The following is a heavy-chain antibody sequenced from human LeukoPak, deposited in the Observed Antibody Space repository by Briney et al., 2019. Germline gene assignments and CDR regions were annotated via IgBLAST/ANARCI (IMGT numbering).Heavy chain of an antibody. V-gene: IGHV1-2*02. CDR2: INPHIGGT. Sequence: ASVKVSCKASGYTFTNYAISWVRQAPGQGLEWMGWINPHIGGTKYAQKFQGRVTMTRDTSIRTVYMELSRLRSDDTAVYYCARVHYYGTGSYSYYMDVWGKGTTVTISS. J-gene: IGHJ6*03. CDR1: GYTFTNYA. D-gene: IGHD3-10*01. CDR3: ARVHYYGTGSYSYYMDV.